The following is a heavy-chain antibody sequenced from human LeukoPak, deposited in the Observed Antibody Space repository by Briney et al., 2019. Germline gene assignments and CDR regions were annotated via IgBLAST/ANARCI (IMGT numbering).Heavy chain of an antibody. CDR2: INSGGDST. D-gene: IGHD2-21*02. CDR1: GFTFASYA. CDR3: SSARNGYCGGDCQYGMDV. Sequence: TGGSLRLSCAASGFTFASYAMNWVRQVPGKGLEWVSTINSGGDSTYYADSAKGRFTISRDNSKSTLYLQMNSLRAEDTAVYYCSSARNGYCGGDCQYGMDVWGQGTTVTVSS. J-gene: IGHJ6*02. V-gene: IGHV3-23*01.